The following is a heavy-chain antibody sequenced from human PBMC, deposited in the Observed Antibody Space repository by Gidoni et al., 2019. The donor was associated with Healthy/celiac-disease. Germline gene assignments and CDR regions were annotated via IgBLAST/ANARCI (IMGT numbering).Heavy chain of an antibody. D-gene: IGHD1-26*01. CDR1: GYTFTSYA. CDR3: ASISVGAIDF. J-gene: IGHJ4*02. Sequence: QVQLVKSGAEVQKPGASVKVCCKAAGYTFTSYAMHWVRQAPGQRRQWMGWINAGNCNTKYSQKFQGRVTISRDTSAITAYMELGSLRSDDTSVYYCASISVGAIDFWGQGTLVTVSS. V-gene: IGHV1-3*01. CDR2: INAGNCNT.